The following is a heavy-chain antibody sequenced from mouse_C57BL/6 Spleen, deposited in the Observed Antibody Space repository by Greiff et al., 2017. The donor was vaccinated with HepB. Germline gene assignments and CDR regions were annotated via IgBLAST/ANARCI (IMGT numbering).Heavy chain of an antibody. J-gene: IGHJ4*01. V-gene: IGHV1-64*01. CDR3: AREDDGSSFPYAMDY. Sequence: QVQLQQPGAELVKPGASVKLSCKASGYTFTSYWMHWVKQRPGQGLEWIGMIHPNSGSTNYNEKFKSKATLTVDKSSSTAYMQLSSLTSEDSAVYYCAREDDGSSFPYAMDYWGQGTSVTVSS. D-gene: IGHD1-1*01. CDR1: GYTFTSYW. CDR2: IHPNSGST.